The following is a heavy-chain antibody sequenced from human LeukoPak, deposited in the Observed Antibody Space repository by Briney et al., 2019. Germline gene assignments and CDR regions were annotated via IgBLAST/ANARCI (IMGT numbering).Heavy chain of an antibody. J-gene: IGHJ4*02. CDR1: GYTFTSYY. D-gene: IGHD3-16*01. CDR3: ARDSIMITFGGDPPFQTDY. V-gene: IGHV1-46*01. Sequence: GASVKVSCKASGYTFTSYYMHWVRQAPGQGLEWMGIINPSGGSTSYAQKFQGRVTMTRDMSTSTVYMELSSLRSEDTAVYYCARDSIMITFGGDPPFQTDYWGQGTLVTVSS. CDR2: INPSGGST.